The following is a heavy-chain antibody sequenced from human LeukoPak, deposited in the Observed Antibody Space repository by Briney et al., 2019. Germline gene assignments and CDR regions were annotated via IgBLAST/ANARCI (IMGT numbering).Heavy chain of an antibody. J-gene: IGHJ4*02. D-gene: IGHD1-26*01. V-gene: IGHV3-74*01. Sequence: PGGSLRLSCAASGFTFGSYGMSWVRQAPGKGLVWVSRINSDGSSTAYADSVKGRFTISRDNAKNTLYLQTNSLRVEDTAVYYCGRALGSPLDYWGQGTLVTVSS. CDR2: INSDGSST. CDR3: GRALGSPLDY. CDR1: GFTFGSYG.